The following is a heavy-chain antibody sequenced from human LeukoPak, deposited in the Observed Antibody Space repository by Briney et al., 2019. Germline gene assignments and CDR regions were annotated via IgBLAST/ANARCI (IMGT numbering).Heavy chain of an antibody. V-gene: IGHV1-69*05. CDR2: IMPLFGTA. CDR3: ARDVHGDYGSGWFDP. J-gene: IGHJ5*02. Sequence: SVKVSCKTSGGTSNNSAISWVRQAPGQGLEWLGGIMPLFGTAGYAQKFQGRVTITKDESTRTVYLELTSLTSDDTAVYCCARDVHGDYGSGWFDPWGQGTLVSVS. CDR1: GGTSNNSA. D-gene: IGHD4-17*01.